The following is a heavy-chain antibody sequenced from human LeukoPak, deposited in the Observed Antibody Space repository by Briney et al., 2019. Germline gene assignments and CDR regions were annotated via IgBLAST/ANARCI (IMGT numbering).Heavy chain of an antibody. J-gene: IGHJ4*02. CDR3: ARDHAGSGRAFDH. D-gene: IGHD2-15*01. V-gene: IGHV3-33*01. CDR2: IWYDGSNK. Sequence: GGSLRLSCAASGFTLSSYGMHWVRQAPGKGLEWVAVIWYDGSNKYYADSVKGRFTISRDNSKNTLYLQMNSLRAEDTAVFYCARDHAGSGRAFDHWGQGTLVTVSS. CDR1: GFTLSSYG.